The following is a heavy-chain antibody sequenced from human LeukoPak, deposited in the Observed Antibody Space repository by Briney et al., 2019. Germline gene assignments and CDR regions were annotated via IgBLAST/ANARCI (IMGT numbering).Heavy chain of an antibody. CDR2: ISAYNGNT. Sequence: GASVKVSCKASDYTFTSYGISWVRQAPGQGLEWMGWISAYNGNTNYAQKLQGRVTMTTDTSTSTAYMELRSLRSDDTAVYYCARDIVVVPAAGFDPWGQGTLVTVSS. J-gene: IGHJ5*02. CDR1: DYTFTSYG. V-gene: IGHV1-18*01. CDR3: ARDIVVVPAAGFDP. D-gene: IGHD2-2*01.